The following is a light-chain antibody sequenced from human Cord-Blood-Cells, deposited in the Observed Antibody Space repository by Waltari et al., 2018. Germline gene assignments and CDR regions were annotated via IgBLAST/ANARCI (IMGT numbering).Light chain of an antibody. CDR2: EGS. CDR3: CSYAGSSTLV. Sequence: QSALTQPASQTGSPGPSLTSSCPGTSRDVGGVTVIPWYQQHPGKAPKLMIYEGSKRPSGVSNRFSGSKSGNTASLTISGLQAEDEADYYCCSYAGSSTLVFGGGTKLTVL. CDR1: SRDVGGVTV. J-gene: IGLJ3*02. V-gene: IGLV2-23*01.